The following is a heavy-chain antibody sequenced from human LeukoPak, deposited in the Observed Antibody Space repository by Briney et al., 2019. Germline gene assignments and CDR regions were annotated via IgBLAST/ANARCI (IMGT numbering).Heavy chain of an antibody. CDR1: GFTFSSYS. CDR3: ARAGTTIFGVVINYFDY. V-gene: IGHV3-21*01. J-gene: IGHJ4*02. D-gene: IGHD3-3*01. CDR2: ISSSSSYI. Sequence: GGSLRLSCAASGFTFSSYSMNWVRQAPGKGLEWVSSISSSSSYIDYADSVKGRFTISRDNAKNSLYLQMNSLRAEDTAVYYCARAGTTIFGVVINYFDYWGQGTLVTVSS.